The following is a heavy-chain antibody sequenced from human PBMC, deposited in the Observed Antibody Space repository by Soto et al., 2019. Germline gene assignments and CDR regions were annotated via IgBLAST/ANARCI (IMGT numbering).Heavy chain of an antibody. V-gene: IGHV4-34*01. J-gene: IGHJ4*02. Sequence: PSETLSLTCAVYGGSFSGYYWSWIRQPPGKGLEWIGEINHSGSTNYNPSLKSRVTISVDTSKNQFSLKLSSVTAADTAVYYCAGRDYGDYVSSEHDFDYWGQGTLVTVSS. D-gene: IGHD4-17*01. CDR3: AGRDYGDYVSSEHDFDY. CDR2: INHSGST. CDR1: GGSFSGYY.